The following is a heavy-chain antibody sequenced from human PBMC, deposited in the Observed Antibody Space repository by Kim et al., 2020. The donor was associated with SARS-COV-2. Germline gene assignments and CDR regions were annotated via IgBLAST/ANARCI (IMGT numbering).Heavy chain of an antibody. D-gene: IGHD6-19*01. CDR2: INTGNGNT. CDR3: VRGGLTVAGEDY. J-gene: IGHJ4*02. V-gene: IGHV1-3*04. CDR1: GYTFTSYV. Sequence: ASVKVSCKASGYTFTSYVIHWVRQAPGQRPEWMGLINTGNGNTKYSQKFQGRVTFTRDTSATTAYMELSSLTSEETAVFYCVRGGLTVAGEDYWGQGTLVTVSS.